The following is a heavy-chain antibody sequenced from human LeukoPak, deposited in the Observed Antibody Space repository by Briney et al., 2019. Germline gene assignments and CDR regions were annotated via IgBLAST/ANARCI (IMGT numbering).Heavy chain of an antibody. J-gene: IGHJ4*02. V-gene: IGHV4-39*07. CDR3: ARDEADYGGNFDY. D-gene: IGHD4-23*01. CDR2: IYYSGST. CDR1: GGSISSGAYY. Sequence: SQTLSLTCTVSGGSISSGAYYWSWIRQPPGKGLEWIGSIYYSGSTYYNPSLKSRVTISVDTSKNQFSLKLSSVTAADTAVYYCARDEADYGGNFDYWGQGTLVTVSS.